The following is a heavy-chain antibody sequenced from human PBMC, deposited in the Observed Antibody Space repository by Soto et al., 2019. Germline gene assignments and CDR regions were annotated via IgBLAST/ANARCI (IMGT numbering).Heavy chain of an antibody. D-gene: IGHD6-13*01. J-gene: IGHJ5*02. CDR2: IYHSGST. Sequence: SETLSLTCSVFGDSIRSAHYFWGWVRQPPGKGLEWIGYIYHSGSTYYDPYLKSRVTISVDTSNNQFSLKLSSVTAADTAVYYCAKCPYSSSWFMLWFDPWGQGTLVT. CDR1: GDSIRSAHYF. CDR3: AKCPYSSSWFMLWFDP. V-gene: IGHV4-39*01.